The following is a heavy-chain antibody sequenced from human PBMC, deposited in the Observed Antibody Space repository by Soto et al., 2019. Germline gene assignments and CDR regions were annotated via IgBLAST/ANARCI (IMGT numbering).Heavy chain of an antibody. CDR1: GYTFTSYA. CDR2: INTNTGNP. CDR3: ARDRDYDFWSGLSDFDP. D-gene: IGHD3-3*01. J-gene: IGHJ5*02. Sequence: ASVKVSCKASGYTFTSYAMNWVRQAPGQGLEWMGWINTNTGNPTYAQGFTGRFVFSLDTSVSTAYLQICSLKAEDTAVYYCARDRDYDFWSGLSDFDPWGQGTPVTVSS. V-gene: IGHV7-4-1*01.